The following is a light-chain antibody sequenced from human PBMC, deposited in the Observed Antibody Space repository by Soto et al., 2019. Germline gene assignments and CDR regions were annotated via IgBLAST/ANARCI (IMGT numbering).Light chain of an antibody. CDR2: YTS. J-gene: IGKJ5*01. Sequence: EIVMTQSPATLSVSPGESATLSCRASQSVSSDLAWYHQKPGQAPRLLIYYTSTRATGFTARFSGGGSGPGLTLTINSLQSEDSAFYYCQQYNKWPITFXQGTRTEIK. CDR3: QQYNKWPIT. CDR1: QSVSSD. V-gene: IGKV3-15*01.